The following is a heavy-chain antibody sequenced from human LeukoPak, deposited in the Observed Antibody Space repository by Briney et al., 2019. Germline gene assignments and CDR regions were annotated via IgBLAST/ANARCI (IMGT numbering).Heavy chain of an antibody. CDR1: GFTFSSYS. D-gene: IGHD5-18*01. CDR3: ARSEDTAMAHYYYYYMDV. V-gene: IGHV3-21*01. Sequence: GRSLRLSCAASGFTFSSYSMNWVRQAPGKGLEWVSSISSSSDYIFYADSVKGRFSISRDNADNSLYLQMNSLRAEDTAVYYCARSEDTAMAHYYYYYMDVWGKGTTVTVSS. J-gene: IGHJ6*03. CDR2: ISSSSDYI.